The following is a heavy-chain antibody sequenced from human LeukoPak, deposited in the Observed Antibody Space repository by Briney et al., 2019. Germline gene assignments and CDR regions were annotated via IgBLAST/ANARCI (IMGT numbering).Heavy chain of an antibody. V-gene: IGHV3-21*01. CDR1: GFTVSSYR. CDR2: LSSCSSYI. Sequence: PGGSLRLSCAASGFTVSSYRVRWVRQAGGEGRGWVSSLSSCSSYIYYAASVKGRFTISRDNATNSLYLQMTSLRAEDTAVYYCARGGYGYNYFDYWGQGTLVTVSS. J-gene: IGHJ4*02. D-gene: IGHD5-18*01. CDR3: ARGGYGYNYFDY.